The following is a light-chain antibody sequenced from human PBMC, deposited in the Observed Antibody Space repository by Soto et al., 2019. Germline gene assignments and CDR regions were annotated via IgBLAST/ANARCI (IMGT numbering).Light chain of an antibody. CDR1: SSDVGGYNY. Sequence: QSALTQPPSASGSPGQSVTISCTGTSSDVGGYNYVSWYQQHPGKAPKLMIYEVSKRPSGVPDRFSGSKSGNTASPTVSGLQAEDEADYYCSSYGGSKNVLFGGGTKLTVL. CDR3: SSYGGSKNVL. J-gene: IGLJ2*01. CDR2: EVS. V-gene: IGLV2-8*01.